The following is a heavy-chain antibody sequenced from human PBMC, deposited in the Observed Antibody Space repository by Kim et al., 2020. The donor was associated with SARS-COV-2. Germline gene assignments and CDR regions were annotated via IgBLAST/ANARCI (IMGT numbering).Heavy chain of an antibody. CDR3: AKDLFWTGRERYFDWLDSFQNYYYGMDV. Sequence: GGSLRLSCAASGFTFSSYAMSWVRQAPGKGLEWVSAISGSGGSTYYADSVKGRFTISRDNSKNTLYLQMNSLRAEDTAVYYCAKDLFWTGRERYFDWLDSFQNYYYGMDVWGQGTTVTVSS. CDR1: GFTFSSYA. J-gene: IGHJ6*02. V-gene: IGHV3-23*01. CDR2: ISGSGGST. D-gene: IGHD3-9*01.